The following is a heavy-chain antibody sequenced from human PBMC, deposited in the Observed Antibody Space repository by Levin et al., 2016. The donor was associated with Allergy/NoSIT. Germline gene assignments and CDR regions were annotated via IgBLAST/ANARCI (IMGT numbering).Heavy chain of an antibody. CDR3: ARDTELGPLRILEWVTGGGMDV. CDR2: ISSSGSTI. D-gene: IGHD3-3*01. J-gene: IGHJ6*02. V-gene: IGHV3-11*01. Sequence: RQAPGKGLEWVSYISSSGSTIYYADSVKGRFTISRDNAKNSLYLQMNSLRAEDTAVYYCARDTELGPLRILEWVTGGGMDVWGQGTTVTVSS.